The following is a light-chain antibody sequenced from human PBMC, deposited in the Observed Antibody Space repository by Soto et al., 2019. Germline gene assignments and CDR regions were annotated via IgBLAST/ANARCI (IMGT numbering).Light chain of an antibody. V-gene: IGKV3-20*01. CDR3: QQFSSYPLT. CDR1: QSMKRRY. J-gene: IGKJ4*01. Sequence: EIVLMQSPGTLSLSPGERATLFCRASQSMKRRYLGLYQQNPGQAPRLLSYDASSRATGITDRFSGGGSGTDFTLTISRLEPEDFAVYYCQQFSSYPLTFGGGTKVDI. CDR2: DAS.